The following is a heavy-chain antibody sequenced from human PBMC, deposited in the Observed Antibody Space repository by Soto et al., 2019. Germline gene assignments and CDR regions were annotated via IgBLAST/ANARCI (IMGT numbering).Heavy chain of an antibody. V-gene: IGHV1-18*01. D-gene: IGHD5-12*01. CDR2: INTYNDNT. CDR1: GYTFTTYG. CDR3: XXXXXXXXXXYVTDY. J-gene: IGHJ4*02. Sequence: QVQLVQSGAEVKKPGASVKVSCKASGYTFTTYGISWVRQAPGHGLEWMGWINTYNDNTKYAQNFQGRVTMTTDTXXXXXXXXXXXXXXXXXXXXXXXXXXXXXXXXYVTDYWGQGTLVTVSS.